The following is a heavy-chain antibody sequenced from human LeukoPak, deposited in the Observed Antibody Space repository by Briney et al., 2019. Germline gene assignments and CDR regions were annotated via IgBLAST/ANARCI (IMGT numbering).Heavy chain of an antibody. J-gene: IGHJ4*02. CDR3: ARGDCSFTSCYFDY. CDR2: INHSGST. V-gene: IGHV4-39*07. Sequence: SETLSLTCTVSGGSISSSSYYWSWIRQPPGKGLEWIGEINHSGSTNYNPSLKSRVTISVDTSKNQFSLKLSSVTAADTAVYYCARGDCSFTSCYFDYWGQGTLVTVSS. D-gene: IGHD2-2*01. CDR1: GGSISSSSYY.